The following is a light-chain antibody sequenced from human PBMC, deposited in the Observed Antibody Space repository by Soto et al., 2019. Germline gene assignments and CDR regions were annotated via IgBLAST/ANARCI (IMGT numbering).Light chain of an antibody. CDR2: EVS. CDR3: SSYTTSSTLEV. V-gene: IGLV2-14*01. Sequence: QSALTQPASVSGSPGQSITISCTGTSSDVGGYKFVSWYQQHPGKVPRLMIYEVSNRPSGVSNRFSGSKSGNTASLTISGLQAEDEADYYCSSYTTSSTLEVFGHGTKATVL. CDR1: SSDVGGYKF. J-gene: IGLJ1*01.